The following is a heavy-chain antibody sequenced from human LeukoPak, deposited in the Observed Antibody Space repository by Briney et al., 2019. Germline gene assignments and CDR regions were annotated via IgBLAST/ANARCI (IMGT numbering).Heavy chain of an antibody. CDR3: AKVYSSSSRYFDY. Sequence: PGGSLRLSCAASGFTFSSYGMHWVRQAPGRGLEWVAFIRYDGSNKYYADSVKGRFTISRDNSKNTLYLQMNSLRAEDTAVYYCAKVYSSSSRYFDYWGQGTLVTVSS. J-gene: IGHJ4*02. D-gene: IGHD6-6*01. CDR1: GFTFSSYG. CDR2: IRYDGSNK. V-gene: IGHV3-30*02.